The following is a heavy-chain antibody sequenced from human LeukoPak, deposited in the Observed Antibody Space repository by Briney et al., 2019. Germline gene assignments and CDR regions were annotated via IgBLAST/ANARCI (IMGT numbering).Heavy chain of an antibody. CDR1: GFTFSYYA. D-gene: IGHD6-13*01. V-gene: IGHV3-64*01. Sequence: PGGSLRLSCVASGFTFSYYAMHWVRQAPGKGLEYVSTINNNGNSASYANSVKGRFTISRDNSKNTLYLQLGSLRAEDMAVYYCARDRVGSSWSEFDYWGQGTPVTVSS. J-gene: IGHJ4*02. CDR3: ARDRVGSSWSEFDY. CDR2: INNNGNSA.